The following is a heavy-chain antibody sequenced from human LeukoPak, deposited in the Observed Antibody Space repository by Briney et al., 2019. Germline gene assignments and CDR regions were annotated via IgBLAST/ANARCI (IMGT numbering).Heavy chain of an antibody. CDR1: GYTFTGYY. Sequence: ASVKVSCKASGYTFTGYYMHWVRQAPGQGLEWMGGIIPIFGTANYAQKFQGRVTITADESTSTAYMELSSLRSEDTAVYYCATIPNYYDSSGYYRDYWGQGTLVTVSS. CDR2: IIPIFGTA. CDR3: ATIPNYYDSSGYYRDY. J-gene: IGHJ4*02. V-gene: IGHV1-69*13. D-gene: IGHD3-22*01.